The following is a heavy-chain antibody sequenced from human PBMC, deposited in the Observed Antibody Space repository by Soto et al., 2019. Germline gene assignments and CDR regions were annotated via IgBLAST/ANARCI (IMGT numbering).Heavy chain of an antibody. J-gene: IGHJ4*02. D-gene: IGHD6-19*01. V-gene: IGHV3-23*01. CDR2: INNSGGRT. CDR3: AKDAPRRSRWWYFDS. Sequence: PGGSLRLSCAASGFTFSNFDMGWVRQAPGEGLEWVSGINNSGGRTYYADSVKGRFTISRDNSKNTLFLQMNSLRADDTAVYFCAKDAPRRSRWWYFDSWGQGMLVTVSS. CDR1: GFTFSNFD.